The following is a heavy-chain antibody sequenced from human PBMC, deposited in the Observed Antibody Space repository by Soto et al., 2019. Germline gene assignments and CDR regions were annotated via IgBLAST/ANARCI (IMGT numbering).Heavy chain of an antibody. J-gene: IGHJ6*02. D-gene: IGHD6-13*01. CDR1: GGSISSYY. CDR2: IYYSGST. CDR3: AREAGAATPGGLSYYYYGMDV. Sequence: PSETLSVTWTVAGGSISSYYWSWIRQPPGKGLEWIGYIYYSGSTHYNPSLKSRVTISVDTSKNQFSLKLSSVTAADAAVYYCAREAGAATPGGLSYYYYGMDVWGQGTTVTVSS. V-gene: IGHV4-59*01.